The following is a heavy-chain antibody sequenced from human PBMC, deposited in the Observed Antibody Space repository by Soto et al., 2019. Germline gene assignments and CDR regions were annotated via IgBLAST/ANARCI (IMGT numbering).Heavy chain of an antibody. CDR3: ARKVLGSTSRPDWWYFDL. V-gene: IGHV3-23*01. CDR2: ISGGGDRT. J-gene: IGHJ2*01. D-gene: IGHD2-2*01. Sequence: EVQLLESGGGLVQPGGSLRLSCVGSGFTFINYAINWVRQTPGKGLEWVSGISGGGDRTFDADSVKGRFTISRDNSKNTVNLQMNSLRADDTAVYYCARKVLGSTSRPDWWYFDLWGCGTLVTVSS. CDR1: GFTFINYA.